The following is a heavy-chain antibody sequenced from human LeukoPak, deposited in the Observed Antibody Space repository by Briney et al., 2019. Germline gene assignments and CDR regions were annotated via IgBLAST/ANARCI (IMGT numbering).Heavy chain of an antibody. CDR3: ARDYLRLGDG. Sequence: GGSLRLSCAASGFPFSSYAMHWVRQAPGKGLEWVPYISSDSRTIHYADSVRGRFTISRDNTKNSLYLQMNSLRAEDTAVYYCARDYLRLGDGWGQETLVTVSS. CDR2: ISSDSRTI. J-gene: IGHJ4*02. V-gene: IGHV3-48*04. CDR1: GFPFSSYA. D-gene: IGHD3-10*02.